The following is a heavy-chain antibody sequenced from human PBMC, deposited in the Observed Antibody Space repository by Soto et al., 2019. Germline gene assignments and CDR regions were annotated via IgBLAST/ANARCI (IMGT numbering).Heavy chain of an antibody. CDR2: ISYDGSNK. V-gene: IGHV3-30-3*01. J-gene: IGHJ6*02. Sequence: GGSLRLSCAASGFTFSSYAMHWVRQAPGKGLEWVAVISYDGSNKYYADSVKGRFTISRDNSKNTLYLQMNSLRAEDTAVYYCARGPWSGYSMIYYYYGMDVWGQGTTVTVSS. CDR1: GFTFSSYA. CDR3: ARGPWSGYSMIYYYYGMDV. D-gene: IGHD3-3*01.